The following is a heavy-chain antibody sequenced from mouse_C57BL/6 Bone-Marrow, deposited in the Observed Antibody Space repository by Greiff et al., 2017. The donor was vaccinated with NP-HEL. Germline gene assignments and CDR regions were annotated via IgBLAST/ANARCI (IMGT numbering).Heavy chain of an antibody. D-gene: IGHD2-5*01. CDR3: AKTYSNYFFYAMDY. Sequence: QVQLQQSGPGLVQPSQSLSITCTVSGFSLTSYGVHWVRQSPGKGLEWLGVIWRGGSTDYNAAFMSRLSITKDNSKSQVFFKMNSLQADDTAIYYCAKTYSNYFFYAMDYWGQGTSVTVSS. CDR2: IWRGGST. V-gene: IGHV2-5*01. J-gene: IGHJ4*01. CDR1: GFSLTSYG.